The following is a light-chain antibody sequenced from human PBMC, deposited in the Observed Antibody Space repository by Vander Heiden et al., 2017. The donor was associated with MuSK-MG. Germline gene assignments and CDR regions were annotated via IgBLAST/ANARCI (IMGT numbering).Light chain of an antibody. CDR3: AAWDARVNGWV. J-gene: IGLJ3*02. CDR1: SSNVGKHA. V-gene: IGLV1-36*01. Sequence: QSGLTQPPSVSEAPGQRVTIPCSGGSSNVGKHAVTWYHHPPGTTPKVLSFLNGRLPSGVSDRFSGSQSGTSASLPISGLQSEDGADYYCAAWDARVNGWVFGGGTKLTVL. CDR2: LNG.